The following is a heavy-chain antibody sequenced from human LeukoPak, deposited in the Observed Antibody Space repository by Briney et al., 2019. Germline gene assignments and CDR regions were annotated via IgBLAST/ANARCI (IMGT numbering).Heavy chain of an antibody. CDR1: GYSISSGYY. Sequence: SETLSLTCTVSGYSISSGYYCGWSRQPPGKGLEWIGSIYHSGSTYYNPSLKSRVTISVDTSKNQFSLKLSSVTAADTAVYYCARDPVTVTTVYYFDYWGQGTLVTVSS. J-gene: IGHJ4*02. V-gene: IGHV4-38-2*02. CDR2: IYHSGST. D-gene: IGHD4-17*01. CDR3: ARDPVTVTTVYYFDY.